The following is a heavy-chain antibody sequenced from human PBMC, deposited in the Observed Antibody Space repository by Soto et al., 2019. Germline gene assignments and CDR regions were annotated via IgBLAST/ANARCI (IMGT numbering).Heavy chain of an antibody. CDR2: KKQDGSEK. V-gene: IGHV3-7*01. CDR1: GFTFISFW. Sequence: SLRLSCAASGFTFISFWMSWVRQAPGRGLEGVAKKKQDGSEKYYVDSVKGRFTTSRDNAKNSLYLQMNSLRAEDTAVYYCARDPSIVLVPAATYYYYYYGMDVWGQGTTVTVSS. CDR3: ARDPSIVLVPAATYYYYYYGMDV. J-gene: IGHJ6*02. D-gene: IGHD2-2*01.